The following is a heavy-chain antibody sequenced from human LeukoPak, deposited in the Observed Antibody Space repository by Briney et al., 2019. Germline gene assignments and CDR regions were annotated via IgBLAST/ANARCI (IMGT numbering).Heavy chain of an antibody. CDR2: INSDGSST. CDR1: GLTFSSYW. V-gene: IGHV3-74*01. CDR3: ARDLEDYYGSGSYSPGY. Sequence: GGSLRLSCAASGLTFSSYWMHWVRQAPGKGLVWVSRINSDGSSTSYADSVKGRFTISRDNAKNTLYLQMNSLRAEDTAVYYCARDLEDYYGSGSYSPGYWGQGTLVTVSS. J-gene: IGHJ4*02. D-gene: IGHD3-10*01.